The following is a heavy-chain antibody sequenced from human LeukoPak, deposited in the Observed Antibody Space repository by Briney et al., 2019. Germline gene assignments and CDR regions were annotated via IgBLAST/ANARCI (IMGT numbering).Heavy chain of an antibody. J-gene: IGHJ4*02. Sequence: GGSLRLSCVASGFTFSDYRMNWVRQAPGKGLEWISYISNDLSTIHYAASVKGRFTISRDNARNSLYLQMDSLRAEDTAVYFCARARGGRTYSETGGYPVFDNWGQGTLVSVSS. V-gene: IGHV3-48*04. D-gene: IGHD2-8*02. CDR1: GFTFSDYR. CDR3: ARARGGRTYSETGGYPVFDN. CDR2: ISNDLSTI.